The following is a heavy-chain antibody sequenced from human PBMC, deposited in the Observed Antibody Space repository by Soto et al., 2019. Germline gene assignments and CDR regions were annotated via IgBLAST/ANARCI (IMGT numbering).Heavy chain of an antibody. Sequence: QVQLQESGPGLVKPSETLSLTCTVSVGSISSYYWSWIRQPPGKGLEWIGYIYYSGSTNYNPSLKSRVTISVDTSKNQFSLKLSSVTAADAAVYYCARDHRGGWFDPWGQGTLVTVSS. CDR1: VGSISSYY. CDR3: ARDHRGGWFDP. V-gene: IGHV4-59*01. D-gene: IGHD3-10*01. CDR2: IYYSGST. J-gene: IGHJ5*02.